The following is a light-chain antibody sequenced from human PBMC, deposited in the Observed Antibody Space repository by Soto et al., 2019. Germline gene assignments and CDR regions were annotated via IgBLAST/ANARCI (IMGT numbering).Light chain of an antibody. CDR2: ETS. CDR3: FSFTSTNNHV. V-gene: IGLV2-23*01. Sequence: QSVLTQPASVSGSPGQSVTISCTGTSSDFGSYKFVSWYQHHPGKVPKVIIYETSKRPSGVSDRFSGSKSGNTASLTISGLQAEDEADYYCFSFTSTNNHVFGSGTKVNV. CDR1: SSDFGSYKF. J-gene: IGLJ1*01.